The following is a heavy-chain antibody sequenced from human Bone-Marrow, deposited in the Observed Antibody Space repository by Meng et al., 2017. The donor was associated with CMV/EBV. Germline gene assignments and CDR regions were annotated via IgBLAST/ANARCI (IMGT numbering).Heavy chain of an antibody. CDR1: GFTFSSYA. V-gene: IGHV3-23*01. CDR2: ISGSGGST. D-gene: IGHD3-22*01. Sequence: LSLTCAASGFTFSSYAMSWVRQAPGKGLEWVSAISGSGGSTYYADSVKGRFTISRDNSKNTLYLQMNSLRAEDTAVYYCAKDLTLDPSITMIVVVKVASAFDIWGQGTMVTVSS. CDR3: AKDLTLDPSITMIVVVKVASAFDI. J-gene: IGHJ3*02.